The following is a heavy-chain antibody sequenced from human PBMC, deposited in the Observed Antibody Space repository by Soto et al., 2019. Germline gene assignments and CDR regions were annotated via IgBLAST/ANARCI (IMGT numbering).Heavy chain of an antibody. J-gene: IGHJ6*01. Sequence: NPSETLSLTCTVSGGSISSYYWSWIRQPPGKGLEWIGYIYYSGSTNYNPSLKSRVTISVDTSKNQFSLKLSSVTAADTAVYYCARTTMVRGVINDYYYGMDVWGQGTTVTVSS. CDR2: IYYSGST. D-gene: IGHD3-10*01. V-gene: IGHV4-59*01. CDR1: GGSISSYY. CDR3: ARTTMVRGVINDYYYGMDV.